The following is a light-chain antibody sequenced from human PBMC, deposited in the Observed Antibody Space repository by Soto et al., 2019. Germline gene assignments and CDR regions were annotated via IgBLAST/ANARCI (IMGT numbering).Light chain of an antibody. Sequence: QSVLTQPASVSGSPGQSITISCTGTSSDVGGYNYVSWYQQHPGKAPKFMIYDVSSRPSGVSNRFSGSKSGNTASLTISGLQAEDEADYYCCSYTTTHTRQTAFGTAPKV. CDR2: DVS. CDR3: CSYTTTHTRQTA. V-gene: IGLV2-14*03. J-gene: IGLJ1*01. CDR1: SSDVGGYNY.